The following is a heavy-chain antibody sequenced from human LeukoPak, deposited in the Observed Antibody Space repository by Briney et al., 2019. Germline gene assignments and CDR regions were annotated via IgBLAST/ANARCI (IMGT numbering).Heavy chain of an antibody. D-gene: IGHD5-18*01. CDR1: RLTFSNAW. V-gene: IGHV3-15*01. Sequence: PAGSLRLSCEASRLTFSNAWMIWVRQPPGKGLECVGRNKSQTDGGTADYAAPVKGRFTISRDDSKNTLYVQMNSLKTEDTAIYYCTTSSRYGYGLRWGQGTMVTVSS. J-gene: IGHJ3*01. CDR2: NKSQTDGGTA. CDR3: TTSSRYGYGLR.